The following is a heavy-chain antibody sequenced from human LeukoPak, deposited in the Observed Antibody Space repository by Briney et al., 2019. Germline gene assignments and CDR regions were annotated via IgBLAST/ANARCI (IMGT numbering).Heavy chain of an antibody. CDR1: GGSVSSGSYY. J-gene: IGHJ4*02. D-gene: IGHD3-10*01. Sequence: SETLSLTCTVSGGSVSSGSYYWGWIRQPPGKGLEWIGSIYQSGNTYYNPSLKSRVTIFVDTAKNQFSLRLNSVTAADTAVYYCARQIGAPGFDYWGQGTLVTVSS. CDR3: ARQIGAPGFDY. V-gene: IGHV4-39*01. CDR2: IYQSGNT.